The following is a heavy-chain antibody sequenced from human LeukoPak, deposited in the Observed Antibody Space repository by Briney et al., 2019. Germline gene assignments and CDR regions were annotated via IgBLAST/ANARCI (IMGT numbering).Heavy chain of an antibody. CDR1: GGSISSYY. J-gene: IGHJ6*03. CDR2: IYTSGST. D-gene: IGHD6-6*01. CDR3: ARDSLEYSSSVYYYYMDV. V-gene: IGHV4-4*07. Sequence: SETLSPTCTVSGGSISSYYWSWIRQPAGKGLEWIGRIYTSGSTNYNPSLKSRVTMSVDTSKNQFSLKLSSVTAADTAVYYCARDSLEYSSSVYYYYMDVWSKGTTVTVSS.